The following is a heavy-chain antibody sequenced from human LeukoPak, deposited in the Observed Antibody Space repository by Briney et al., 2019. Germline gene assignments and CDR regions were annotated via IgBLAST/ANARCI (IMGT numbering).Heavy chain of an antibody. Sequence: KPSETLSLTCTVSSGSISSGDYYWSWIRQPPGKGLEWVGYIYYSGNTFHYNPSLKSPVNISVDTSKNQFSLRLSSVTAVDTAVYYCASTNCSSASCYGANWFDPWGQGTLVTVSS. CDR3: ASTNCSSASCYGANWFDP. CDR2: IYYSGNT. J-gene: IGHJ5*02. CDR1: SGSISSGDYY. V-gene: IGHV4-30-4*08. D-gene: IGHD2-2*01.